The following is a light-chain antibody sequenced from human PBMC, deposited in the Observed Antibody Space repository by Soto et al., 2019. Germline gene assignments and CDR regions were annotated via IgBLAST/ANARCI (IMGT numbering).Light chain of an antibody. Sequence: DIQMTQSPSSLSASVGDRVTITCQASQDISTYLNWYQQKPGKAPKLLIYETSNLETGVPSVFSGDGSGTHGPLIISGLQPEDFATYYCQRSDNPPFTFGPGTKLEIK. CDR1: QDISTY. CDR2: ETS. V-gene: IGKV1-33*01. CDR3: QRSDNPPFT. J-gene: IGKJ2*01.